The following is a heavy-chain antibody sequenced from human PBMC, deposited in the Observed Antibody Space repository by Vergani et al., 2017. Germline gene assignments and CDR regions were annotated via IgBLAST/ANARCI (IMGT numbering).Heavy chain of an antibody. Sequence: QVQLVQSGAEVKKPGSSVKVSCKASGGTFSSYAISWVRQAPGQGLEWMGIINPSGGSTSYAQKFQGRVNMTRDTPTSTVYMELSSLRSEEPAVYYCARVGGGKTYYFDYWGQGTLVTVSA. CDR2: INPSGGST. D-gene: IGHD4-23*01. V-gene: IGHV1-46*03. CDR3: ARVGGGKTYYFDY. J-gene: IGHJ4*02. CDR1: GGTFSSYA.